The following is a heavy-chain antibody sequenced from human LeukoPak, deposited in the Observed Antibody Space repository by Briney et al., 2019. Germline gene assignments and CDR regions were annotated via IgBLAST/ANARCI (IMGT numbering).Heavy chain of an antibody. CDR2: IYYSGGT. CDR1: GGSISSYY. J-gene: IGHJ6*02. V-gene: IGHV4-59*01. D-gene: IGHD6-13*01. CDR3: ARDTAAAGLMGYYYGMDV. Sequence: SETLSLTCTVSGGSISSYYWSWIRQPPGKGLEWIGYIYYSGGTNYNPSLKSRVTISVDTSKNQFSLKLSSVTAADTAVYYCARDTAAAGLMGYYYGMDVWGQGTTVTVSS.